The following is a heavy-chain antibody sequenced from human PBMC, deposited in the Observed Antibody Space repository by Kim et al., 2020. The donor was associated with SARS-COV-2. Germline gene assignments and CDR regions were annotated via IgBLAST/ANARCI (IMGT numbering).Heavy chain of an antibody. J-gene: IGHJ4*02. Sequence: RFTISRDNSKTTLYLQMNSLRAEDTAVYYCAKDRTGGHYYGSGSYYNADYWGQGTLVTVSS. V-gene: IGHV3-23*01. D-gene: IGHD3-10*01. CDR3: AKDRTGGHYYGSGSYYNADY.